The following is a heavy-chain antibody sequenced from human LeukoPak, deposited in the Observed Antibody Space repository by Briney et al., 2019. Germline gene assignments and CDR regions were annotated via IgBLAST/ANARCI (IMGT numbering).Heavy chain of an antibody. D-gene: IGHD3-10*01. CDR1: GGSISSYY. J-gene: IGHJ5*02. CDR3: ARDMVRGRKKMGYNWFDP. Sequence: SETLSLTCTVSGGSISSYYWSWIRQPPGKGLEWIGYIYYSGSTNYNPSLKSRVTISVDTSKNQFSLKLSSVTAADTAVYYCARDMVRGRKKMGYNWFDPWGQGTLVTVSS. CDR2: IYYSGST. V-gene: IGHV4-59*01.